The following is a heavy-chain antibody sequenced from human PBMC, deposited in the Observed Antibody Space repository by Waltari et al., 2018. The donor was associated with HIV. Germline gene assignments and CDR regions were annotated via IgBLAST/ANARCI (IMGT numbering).Heavy chain of an antibody. J-gene: IGHJ4*02. CDR3: ARDGLYDSSGHYHLGFDY. Sequence: QVQLQQSGPGLVKPSQTLSLTRAVTGDSVSTNIAACNWCSQSPSRGLEWLGRTYYRSKWYNDYAVSVKSRITINPDTSKNQFSLQLNSVTPEDTAVYYCARDGLYDSSGHYHLGFDYWGQGTLVTVSS. CDR2: TYYRSKWYN. D-gene: IGHD3-22*01. V-gene: IGHV6-1*01. CDR1: GDSVSTNIAA.